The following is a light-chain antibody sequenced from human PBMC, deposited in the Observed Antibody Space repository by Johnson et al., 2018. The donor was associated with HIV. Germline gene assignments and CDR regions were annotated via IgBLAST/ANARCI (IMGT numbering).Light chain of an antibody. CDR2: ENN. CDR1: SSNIGNNY. J-gene: IGLJ1*01. CDR3: GTWGSSLSAGYYV. Sequence: QSVLTQPPSVSAAPGQKVTISCSGSSSNIGNNYVSWYQQLPGTAPKLLIYENNKRPSGLPDRFSGSKSGTSATLAITGLQTGDEADYYCGTWGSSLSAGYYVFGTGTKVTVL. V-gene: IGLV1-51*02.